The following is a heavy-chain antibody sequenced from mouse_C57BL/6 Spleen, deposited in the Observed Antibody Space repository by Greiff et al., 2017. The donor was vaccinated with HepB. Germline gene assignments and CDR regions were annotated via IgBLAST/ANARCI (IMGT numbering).Heavy chain of an antibody. CDR2: IYPGDGDT. CDR1: GYAFSSSW. D-gene: IGHD4-1*01. CDR3: AKTGTFAY. J-gene: IGHJ3*01. Sequence: VQLQQSGPELVKPGASVKISCKASGYAFSSSWMNWVKQRPGKGLEWIGRIYPGDGDTNYNGKFKGKATLTADKSSSTAYMQLSSLTSEDSAVYFCAKTGTFAYWGQGTLVTVSA. V-gene: IGHV1-82*01.